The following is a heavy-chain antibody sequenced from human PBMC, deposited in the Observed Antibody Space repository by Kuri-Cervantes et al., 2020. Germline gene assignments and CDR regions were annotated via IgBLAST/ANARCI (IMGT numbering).Heavy chain of an antibody. V-gene: IGHV1-18*01. CDR1: GYTFTSYG. CDR2: ISAYNGNT. D-gene: IGHD3-10*01. Sequence: ASVKVSCKASGYTFTSYGISWVRQAPGQGLEWTGWISAYNGNTSYAQKFQGRVTMTRDTSTSTVYMELSSLRSEDTAVYYCARGPYYYGSGSYYYWFDPWGQGTLVTVSS. CDR3: ARGPYYYGSGSYYYWFDP. J-gene: IGHJ5*02.